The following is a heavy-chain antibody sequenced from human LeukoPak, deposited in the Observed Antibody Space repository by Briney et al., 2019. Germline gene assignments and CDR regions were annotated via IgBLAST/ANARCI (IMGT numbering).Heavy chain of an antibody. CDR3: ARGGDSSGYYYADAFDI. V-gene: IGHV4-4*07. CDR1: GGSINFYY. J-gene: IGHJ3*02. D-gene: IGHD3-22*01. Sequence: SETLSLTCTVSGGSINFYYWSWIRQPAGKGLEWVGRIYSTGSTNYNPSLKSRVTISVDTSKNQFSLKLSPVTAADTAVYYCARGGDSSGYYYADAFDIWGQGTMVTVSS. CDR2: IYSTGST.